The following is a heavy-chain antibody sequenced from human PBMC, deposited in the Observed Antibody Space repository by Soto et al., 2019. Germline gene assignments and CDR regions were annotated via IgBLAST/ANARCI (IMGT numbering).Heavy chain of an antibody. D-gene: IGHD4-17*01. Sequence: SETLSLTCTVSGGSISSYYWSWIRQPPGKGLEWIGYIYYSGSTNYNPSLKSRVTISVDTSKNQFSLKLSSVTAADTAVYYCASMNHGDMNYDGMDVWGQGTTVTVSS. CDR2: IYYSGST. J-gene: IGHJ6*02. CDR3: ASMNHGDMNYDGMDV. CDR1: GGSISSYY. V-gene: IGHV4-59*01.